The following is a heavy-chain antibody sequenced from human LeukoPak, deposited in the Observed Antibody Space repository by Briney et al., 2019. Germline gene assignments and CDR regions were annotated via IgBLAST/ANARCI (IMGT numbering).Heavy chain of an antibody. Sequence: SETLSLTCTVSGGSISTSSYYWGWVRQPPGKGMEWIGNIFYSGSTYYSPSLKSRVTISLDTSRNQFSLKLSSVTAADTAVYYCARQDPWYSSGWGYFDYWGQGSLVTVSS. J-gene: IGHJ4*02. D-gene: IGHD6-19*01. CDR3: ARQDPWYSSGWGYFDY. V-gene: IGHV4-39*01. CDR1: GGSISTSSYY. CDR2: IFYSGST.